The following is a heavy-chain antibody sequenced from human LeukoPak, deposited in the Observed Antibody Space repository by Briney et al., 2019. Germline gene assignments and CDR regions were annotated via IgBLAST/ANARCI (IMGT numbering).Heavy chain of an antibody. D-gene: IGHD3-3*01. CDR2: INPNSGGT. CDR1: GYTFTSYY. CDR3: ARVVLRFLEWPNWFDP. J-gene: IGHJ5*02. Sequence: ASVKVSCKASGYTFTSYYMHWVQQAPGQGLEWMGWINPNSGGTNYAQKFQGRVTMTRDTSISTAYMELSRLRSDDTAVYYCARVVLRFLEWPNWFDPWGQGTLVTVSS. V-gene: IGHV1-2*02.